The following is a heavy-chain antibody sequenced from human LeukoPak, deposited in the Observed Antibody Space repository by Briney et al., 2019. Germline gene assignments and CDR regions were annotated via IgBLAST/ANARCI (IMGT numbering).Heavy chain of an antibody. V-gene: IGHV4-31*03. CDR1: GGSISSGSYY. CDR3: ARDQKREVVVIPYYFDY. Sequence: SQTLSLTCTVSGGSISSGSYYWSWIRQHPGKGLEWIGYIYYSGSTYYNPSLKSRVTISVDTSKNQFSLKLSSVTAADTAVYYCARDQKREVVVIPYYFDYWGQGTLVTVSS. CDR2: IYYSGST. J-gene: IGHJ4*02. D-gene: IGHD3-22*01.